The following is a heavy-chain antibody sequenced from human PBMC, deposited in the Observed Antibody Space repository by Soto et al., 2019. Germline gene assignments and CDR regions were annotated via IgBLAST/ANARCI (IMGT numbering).Heavy chain of an antibody. D-gene: IGHD3-22*01. Sequence: GGSLRLSCAVSGFAFSSHAMSWVRQPPGKGLEWVSSITAGGYSTYYADSVKGRFAISRDNSKNTLYLQMNSLKVEDTAVYYCAKSGPSSSSGYQYYFDYWGQGTLVTVSS. V-gene: IGHV3-23*01. J-gene: IGHJ4*02. CDR3: AKSGPSSSSGYQYYFDY. CDR2: ITAGGYST. CDR1: GFAFSSHA.